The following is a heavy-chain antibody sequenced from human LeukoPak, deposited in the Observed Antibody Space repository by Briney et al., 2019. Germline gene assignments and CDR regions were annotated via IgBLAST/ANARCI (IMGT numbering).Heavy chain of an antibody. D-gene: IGHD3-22*01. CDR3: AKTPGIVMVITTYYFDN. V-gene: IGHV3-23*01. Sequence: GGSLRLSCAASDFTFRSYAMSWVRQAPGKGLEWVSAISGSGDSTYYADSVKGRFTISRDNSKNTLYLQMNSLRAEDTAVYYCAKTPGIVMVITTYYFDNWGQGTLVTVSS. CDR1: DFTFRSYA. CDR2: ISGSGDST. J-gene: IGHJ4*02.